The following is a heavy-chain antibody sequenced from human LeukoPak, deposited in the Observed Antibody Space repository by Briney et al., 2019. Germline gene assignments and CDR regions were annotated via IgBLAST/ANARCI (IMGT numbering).Heavy chain of an antibody. CDR1: GFTVSSNY. Sequence: PGGSLRLSCAASGFTVSSNYMSWVRQAPGKGLEWVSGIYSGGATHYADSVKGRFTISRDNSKNTLYLQMNSLRAEDTAVYYCARDISGIPGYWGQGTLVTVSS. J-gene: IGHJ4*02. V-gene: IGHV3-53*01. CDR2: IYSGGAT. D-gene: IGHD3-10*01. CDR3: ARDISGIPGY.